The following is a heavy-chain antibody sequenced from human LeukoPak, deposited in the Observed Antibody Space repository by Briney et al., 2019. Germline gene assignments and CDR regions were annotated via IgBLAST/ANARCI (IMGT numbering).Heavy chain of an antibody. CDR1: GGSLNSHY. CDR3: ARHAVVITDDAFDI. D-gene: IGHD3-22*01. Sequence: SETLSLTCTVSGGSLNSHYWSWIRQSPGKGLEWIGYIYYSGSTNYNPSLKSRVTILVDTSKNQFSLKVSSVTAADTAVYYCARHAVVITDDAFDIWGQGTVVTVSS. V-gene: IGHV4-59*11. J-gene: IGHJ3*02. CDR2: IYYSGST.